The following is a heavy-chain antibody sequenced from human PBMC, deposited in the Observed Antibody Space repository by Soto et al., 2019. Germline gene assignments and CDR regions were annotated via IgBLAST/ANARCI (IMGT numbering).Heavy chain of an antibody. CDR1: GFIFSRDG. Sequence: QVQLVESGGGVVQPGTSLTLSCAASGFIFSRDGMHWVRQAPGNGLEWVAVISYHGSDIYYADSVNGLFTISRDNSKNTVYLKMNSLRPEDTALYSCATPKRADIPFDSWGQGTLVTVSS. V-gene: IGHV3-30*03. CDR2: ISYHGSDI. J-gene: IGHJ4*02. D-gene: IGHD3-9*01. CDR3: ATPKRADIPFDS.